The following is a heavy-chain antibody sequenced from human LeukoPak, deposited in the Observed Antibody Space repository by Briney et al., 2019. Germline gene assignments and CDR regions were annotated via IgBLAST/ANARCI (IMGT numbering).Heavy chain of an antibody. D-gene: IGHD7-27*01. Sequence: SETLSLTCAVYGGSFSNYYWSWIRQSPGKGLEWIGYIYYTETSYNPSLKSRVTISADTSKNQFSLKLYSVTAADTAVYYCATRKLGNDYWGQGTLVTVSS. CDR1: GGSFSNYY. V-gene: IGHV4-59*01. CDR3: ATRKLGNDY. CDR2: IYYTET. J-gene: IGHJ4*02.